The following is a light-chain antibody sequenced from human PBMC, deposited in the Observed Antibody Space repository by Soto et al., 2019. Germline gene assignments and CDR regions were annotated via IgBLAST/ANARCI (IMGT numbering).Light chain of an antibody. V-gene: IGLV2-14*01. CDR1: SSDVGGYNY. Sequence: QSALTQPASVSGSPGQSITISCTGTSSDVGGYNYVSWYQHHPGKAPKVIIYEGSNRPSGVPSRFSASKPANTASLTISGLQAQYDAHYFCTSYPSSSTLVFGRGTKLTVL. CDR2: EGS. J-gene: IGLJ3*02. CDR3: TSYPSSSTLV.